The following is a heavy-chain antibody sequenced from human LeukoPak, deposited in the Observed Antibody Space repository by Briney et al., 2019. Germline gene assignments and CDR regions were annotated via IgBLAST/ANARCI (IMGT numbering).Heavy chain of an antibody. Sequence: SETLSLTCTVSGGSISSSSYYWGWIRQPPGKGLEWIGSIYYSGSTYYNPSLKSRVTISVDTSKNQFSLKLSSVTAADTGVYYCAATMVRGVHTHCDYLGQGALVTVSS. V-gene: IGHV4-39*01. CDR3: AATMVRGVHTHCDY. D-gene: IGHD3-10*01. CDR1: GGSISSSSYY. J-gene: IGHJ4*02. CDR2: IYYSGST.